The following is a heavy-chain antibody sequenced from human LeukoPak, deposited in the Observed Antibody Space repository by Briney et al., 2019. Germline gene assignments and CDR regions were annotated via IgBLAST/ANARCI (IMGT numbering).Heavy chain of an antibody. V-gene: IGHV5-51*01. J-gene: IGHJ4*02. Sequence: GESLKISCKGSGYNFTSYWIGWVRQMPGKGLEWMGIIYPGDSDTRYSPSFQGQVTISADKSISTAYLQWSSLKASDTAMYYCARGAVDTAMVYYFDYWGQGTLVTVSS. CDR1: GYNFTSYW. CDR2: IYPGDSDT. D-gene: IGHD5-18*01. CDR3: ARGAVDTAMVYYFDY.